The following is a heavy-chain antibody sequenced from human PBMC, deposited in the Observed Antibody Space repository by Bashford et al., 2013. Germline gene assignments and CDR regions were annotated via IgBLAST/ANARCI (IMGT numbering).Heavy chain of an antibody. V-gene: IGHV3-30*15. CDR2: ISHDGSKK. J-gene: IGHJ4*01. CDR3: ARGPPEANYLDT. Sequence: VRQAPGKGLEWVAVISHDGSKKYYADFAKGRFTISRDNSKNTLLLEMSRLRVEDTAIYYCARGPPEANYLDTVGPGTLVTVSS.